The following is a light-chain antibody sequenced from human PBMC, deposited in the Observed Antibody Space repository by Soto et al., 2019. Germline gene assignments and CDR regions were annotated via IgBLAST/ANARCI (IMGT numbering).Light chain of an antibody. V-gene: IGKV3D-15*01. Sequence: EIPMTQSPATLSVSPGERATLSCRTSQSVSTNLVWYQQKPGQAPSLLIYDASTRASGIPARFSGSGSGTDFTLTITSLQSEDFALYYCQRYDDWPLTFGGGTKVEIK. CDR3: QRYDDWPLT. CDR2: DAS. CDR1: QSVSTN. J-gene: IGKJ4*01.